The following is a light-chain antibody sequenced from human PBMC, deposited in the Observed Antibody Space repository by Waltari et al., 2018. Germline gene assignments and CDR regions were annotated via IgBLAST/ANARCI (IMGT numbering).Light chain of an antibody. CDR3: AAWDDSLNGWV. Sequence: QSALTQPPSASGTPGQRVTMSCSGSNSNIGSKPVTWYQQFPGTAPKLLIYSNDQRPSGVPDRVSGSKSGTSASLAISGLQSEDEADYYCAAWDDSLNGWVFGGGTKLTVL. J-gene: IGLJ3*02. CDR2: SND. V-gene: IGLV1-44*01. CDR1: NSNIGSKP.